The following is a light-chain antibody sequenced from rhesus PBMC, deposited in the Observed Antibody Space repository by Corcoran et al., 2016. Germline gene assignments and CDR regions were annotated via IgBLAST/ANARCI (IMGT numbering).Light chain of an antibody. Sequence: DIQMTQSPSSLSASVGDRVTITRRASQGSNNNVAWYQQKPGKVPKLLIYKASTLQCGIPSRLSGSGSGTEFTLTFSSLQPGDFATYYCQHGYDLLCSFGQGTKVEIK. J-gene: IGKJ2*01. CDR3: QHGYDLLCS. V-gene: IGKV1-25*01. CDR1: QGSNNN. CDR2: KAS.